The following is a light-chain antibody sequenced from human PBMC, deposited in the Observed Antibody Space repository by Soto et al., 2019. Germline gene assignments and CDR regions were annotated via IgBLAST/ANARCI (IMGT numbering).Light chain of an antibody. Sequence: DLQMTQSPSSLSASAGDRVTITCRAGQNIDTYLNWYQQKPGKAPKVLIYAASRLQSGVPSRFSGSGSGTSFTLTISSLQPEDFATYYCQQSYSVQYSFGQGTTLEIK. CDR3: QQSYSVQYS. J-gene: IGKJ2*03. CDR2: AAS. CDR1: QNIDTY. V-gene: IGKV1-39*01.